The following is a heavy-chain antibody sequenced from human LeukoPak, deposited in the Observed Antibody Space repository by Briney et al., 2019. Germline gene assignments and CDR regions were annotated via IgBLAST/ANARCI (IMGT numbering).Heavy chain of an antibody. CDR3: ARAKFGEFFDY. CDR2: FYHGGST. V-gene: IGHV4-38-2*02. D-gene: IGHD3-10*01. Sequence: SETLSLTCTVSGYSISTGYYWDWIRQPPGKGLEWIGTFYHGGSTYYNPSLKSRVTISVDTSKNQFSLKLSSVTAADTAVYYCARAKFGEFFDYWGQGTLVTVSS. CDR1: GYSISTGYY. J-gene: IGHJ4*02.